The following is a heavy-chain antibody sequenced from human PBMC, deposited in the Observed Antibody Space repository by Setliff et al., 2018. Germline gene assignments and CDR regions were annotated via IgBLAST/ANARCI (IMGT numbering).Heavy chain of an antibody. CDR2: IYTSGST. Sequence: LSLICTVSGASISSGSYYWSWIRQPAGKGLEWIGHIYTSGSTNYNPSLKSRVTISVDTSKNQFSLKLSSVTAADTAVYYCARGDYNFWSGYYSSYYFDYWGQGTLVTVSS. CDR1: GASISSGSYY. CDR3: ARGDYNFWSGYYSSYYFDY. J-gene: IGHJ4*02. D-gene: IGHD3-3*01. V-gene: IGHV4-61*09.